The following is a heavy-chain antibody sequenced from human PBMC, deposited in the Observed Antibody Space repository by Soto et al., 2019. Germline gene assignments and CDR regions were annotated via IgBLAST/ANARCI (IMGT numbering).Heavy chain of an antibody. CDR2: ISGSGGST. V-gene: IGHV3-23*01. CDR3: AKSPPGATAKTRYRWPSSFQH. D-gene: IGHD3-9*01. Sequence: GESLKISCAASGFTFSSYAMSWVRQAPGKGLEWVSAISGSGGSTYYADSVKGRFTISRDNSKNTLYLQMNSLRAEDTAVYYCAKSPPGATAKTRYRWPSSFQHWGQGTLVTVSS. J-gene: IGHJ1*01. CDR1: GFTFSSYA.